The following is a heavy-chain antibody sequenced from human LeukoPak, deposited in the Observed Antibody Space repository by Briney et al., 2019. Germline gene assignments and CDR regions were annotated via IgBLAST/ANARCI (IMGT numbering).Heavy chain of an antibody. CDR2: IYSGGST. V-gene: IGHV3-66*01. J-gene: IGHJ6*02. Sequence: PGGSLRLSCAASGFTFSSYAMSWVRQAPGKGLEWVSVIYSGGSTYYADSVKGRFTISRDNSKNTLYLQMNSLRAEDTAVYYCARDHVAAEKTYYYGMDVWGQGTTVTVSS. CDR3: ARDHVAAEKTYYYGMDV. CDR1: GFTFSSYA. D-gene: IGHD6-13*01.